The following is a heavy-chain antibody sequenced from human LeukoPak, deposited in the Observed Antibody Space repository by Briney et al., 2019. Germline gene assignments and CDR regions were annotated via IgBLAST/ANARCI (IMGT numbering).Heavy chain of an antibody. V-gene: IGHV3-23*01. J-gene: IGHJ4*02. Sequence: PGGSLRLSCAASGFTFSSYAMSWVRQAPGKGLEWVSAISGSGGGTYYADSVKGRFTISRDNSKNTLYLQMNSLRAEDTAVYYCAKSPTAMVTIRYYYFDYWGQGTLVTVSS. CDR1: GFTFSSYA. CDR2: ISGSGGGT. D-gene: IGHD5-18*01. CDR3: AKSPTAMVTIRYYYFDY.